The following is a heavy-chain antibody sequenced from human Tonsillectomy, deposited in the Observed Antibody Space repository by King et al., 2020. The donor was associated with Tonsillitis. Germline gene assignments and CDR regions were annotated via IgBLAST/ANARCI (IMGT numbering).Heavy chain of an antibody. CDR2: IRSNAFGETT. CDR3: SRWDYYDSSGFYHAFDI. CDR1: GFTFGDYG. J-gene: IGHJ3*02. Sequence: VQLVESGGGLVQPGRSLRLSCTASGFTFGDYGISWVRQAPGKGLEWLGFIRSNAFGETTEYAAAVKGRFTISSDNTKSIDYLQMNSLKTEDTAAYYCSRWDYYDSSGFYHAFDIWGQGTMVTVAS. V-gene: IGHV3-49*04. D-gene: IGHD3-22*01.